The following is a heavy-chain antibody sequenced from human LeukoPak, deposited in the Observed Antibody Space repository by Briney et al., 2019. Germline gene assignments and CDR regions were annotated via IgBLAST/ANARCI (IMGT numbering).Heavy chain of an antibody. CDR1: GFTFSSYA. Sequence: GGSLRLSCAASGFTFSSYAMRWVRQAPGKGLEWVSAISPSSGTFYADSVKGRFTISRDNSRNTLYLQMNSLRAEDTAVYYCARPQSSSGYYWPFDDWGQGTLVTVSS. CDR3: ARPQSSSGYYWPFDD. J-gene: IGHJ4*02. D-gene: IGHD3-22*01. V-gene: IGHV3-23*01. CDR2: ISPSSGT.